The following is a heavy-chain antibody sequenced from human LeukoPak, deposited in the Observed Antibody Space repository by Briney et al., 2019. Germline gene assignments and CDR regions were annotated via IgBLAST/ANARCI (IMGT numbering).Heavy chain of an antibody. CDR3: ARDNGGSRIGDAFDI. D-gene: IGHD4-23*01. Sequence: SVKVSCKASGGTFSSYAISWGRQAPGQGLEWMGGIIPIFGTANYAQKFQGRVTITADESTSTAYMELSSLRSEDTAVYYCARDNGGSRIGDAFDIWGQGTMVTVSS. CDR2: IIPIFGTA. J-gene: IGHJ3*02. V-gene: IGHV1-69*01. CDR1: GGTFSSYA.